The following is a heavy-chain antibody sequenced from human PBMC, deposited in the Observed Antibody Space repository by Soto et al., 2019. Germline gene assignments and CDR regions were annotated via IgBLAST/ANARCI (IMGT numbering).Heavy chain of an antibody. CDR3: ARHRGYSYGRLDY. Sequence: SATLSLTCTVSGGSISSVGYYWGWIRQPPGEGLEWIGSMYYSGSTYYRPSLKSRVTISVDTSKNQLSLNLYSVTAADTAMYYCARHRGYSYGRLDYWGQGALVTVSS. D-gene: IGHD5-18*01. J-gene: IGHJ4*02. V-gene: IGHV4-39*01. CDR1: GGSISSVGYY. CDR2: MYYSGST.